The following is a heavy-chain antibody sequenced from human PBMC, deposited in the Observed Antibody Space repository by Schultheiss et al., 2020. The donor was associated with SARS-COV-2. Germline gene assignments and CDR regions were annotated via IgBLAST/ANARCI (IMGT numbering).Heavy chain of an antibody. CDR2: VSGYNGNT. CDR3: ARVVVFRGYSYGPLDY. D-gene: IGHD5-18*01. J-gene: IGHJ4*02. CDR1: GGTFSSYA. Sequence: ASVKVSCKASGGTFSSYAISWVRQAPGQGLEWVGWVSGYNGNTEYPQKFRGRVTMTTDTSTSTVYMELRSLGSDDTAMYYCARVVVFRGYSYGPLDYWGQGTLVTVSS. V-gene: IGHV1-18*01.